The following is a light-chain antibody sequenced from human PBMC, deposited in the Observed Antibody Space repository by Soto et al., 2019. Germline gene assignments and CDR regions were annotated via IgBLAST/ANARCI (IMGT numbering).Light chain of an antibody. J-gene: IGLJ1*01. V-gene: IGLV2-11*01. CDR1: SSDVGVYKY. CDR2: DVI. CDR3: CSYAGDYTFV. Sequence: ALIQPRSVSGSPGQSVTISCTGTSSDVGVYKYVSWYRQHPGKAPKLMIYDVITRPSGVPDRFSGSKSGNTASLTISGLQAEDEADYYCCSYAGDYTFVFGSGTKVTVL.